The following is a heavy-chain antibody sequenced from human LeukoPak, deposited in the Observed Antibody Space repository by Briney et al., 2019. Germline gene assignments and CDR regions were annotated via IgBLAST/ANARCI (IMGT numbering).Heavy chain of an antibody. CDR2: VDPISGAS. J-gene: IGHJ6*03. CDR1: GYTFAGFY. CDR3: ARNYYYYMDV. Sequence: ASVKVSCKASGYTFAGFYIHWVRQAPGQGLEWVGWVDPISGASNYAQKFQGRVTMTRDTSISTAYMELSRLRSDDTAVYYCARNYYYYMDVWGKGTTVTVSS. V-gene: IGHV1-2*02.